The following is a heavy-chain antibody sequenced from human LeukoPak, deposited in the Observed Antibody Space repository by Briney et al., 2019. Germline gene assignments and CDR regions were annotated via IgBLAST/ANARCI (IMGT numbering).Heavy chain of an antibody. CDR1: GYTFTGYY. J-gene: IGHJ4*02. CDR3: ARGLGYCSGGSCRESPRDDY. CDR2: INPNSGGT. V-gene: IGHV1-2*02. Sequence: ASVKVSCKASGYTFTGYYMHWVRQAPGQGLEWMGWINPNSGGTNYAQKFQGRVTMTRDTSISTAYTELSRLRSDDTAVYYCARGLGYCSGGSCRESPRDDYWGQGTLVTVSS. D-gene: IGHD2-15*01.